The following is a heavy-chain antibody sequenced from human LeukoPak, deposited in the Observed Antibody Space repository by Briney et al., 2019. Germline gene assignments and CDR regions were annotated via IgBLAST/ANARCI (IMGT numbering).Heavy chain of an antibody. CDR1: GGSISSYD. V-gene: IGHV4-4*07. D-gene: IGHD6-13*01. CDR2: IYTSGST. CDR3: ASLSSSWSTDY. J-gene: IGHJ4*02. Sequence: SETLSLTCTVSGGSISSYDWSWIRQPAGKGLEWIGRIYTSGSTNYNPSLKSRVTMSVDTSKNQFSLKLSSVTAADTAVYYCASLSSSWSTDYWGQGTLVTVSS.